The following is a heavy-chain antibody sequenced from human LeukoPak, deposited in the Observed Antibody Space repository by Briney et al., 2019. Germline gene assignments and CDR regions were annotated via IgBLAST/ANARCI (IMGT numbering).Heavy chain of an antibody. V-gene: IGHV5-51*01. CDR2: IYPGDSDA. CDR1: GYSFTDHW. D-gene: IGHD5-24*01. Sequence: GESLKISCKGSGYSFTDHWIGWVRQMPGKGLEWMGVIYPGDSDARYSPSFQGQVTILADKSISTAYLQWSSLKASDTAMYYCARLRGGDGYNTYYFDYWGQGTLVTVSS. CDR3: ARLRGGDGYNTYYFDY. J-gene: IGHJ4*02.